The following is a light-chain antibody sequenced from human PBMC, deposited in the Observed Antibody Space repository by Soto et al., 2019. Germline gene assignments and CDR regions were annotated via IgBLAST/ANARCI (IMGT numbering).Light chain of an antibody. J-gene: IGLJ2*01. CDR3: AAWDVSFVV. CDR2: SDN. V-gene: IGLV1-44*01. CDR1: SSNIGTNT. Sequence: QSVLTQPPSASGTPGQGITISCSGGSSNIGTNTVTWYQQLPGTAPRLLIYSDNQRPSGVPDRFSGSKSGTSASLAISGLQSEEEAYYYCAAWDVSFVVFGGGTKLTVL.